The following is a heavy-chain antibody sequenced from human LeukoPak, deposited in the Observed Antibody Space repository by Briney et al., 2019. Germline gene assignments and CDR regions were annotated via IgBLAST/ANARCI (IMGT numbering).Heavy chain of an antibody. CDR3: ARLSGYCSGDSCYSRTRNNYYGMDV. CDR2: IYPGVSDT. J-gene: IGHJ6*02. Sequence: GESLKISCKGSGYSFTSYWIGWVRQMPGKGLGWMGIIYPGVSDTRYSTSFQGQVTISADKSISAAYLQWSSLKASDTAMYYCARLSGYCSGDSCYSRTRNNYYGMDVWGQGTTVTVSS. CDR1: GYSFTSYW. D-gene: IGHD2-15*01. V-gene: IGHV5-51*01.